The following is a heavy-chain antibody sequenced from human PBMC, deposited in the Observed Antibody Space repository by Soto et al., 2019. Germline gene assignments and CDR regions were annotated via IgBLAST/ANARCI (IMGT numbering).Heavy chain of an antibody. J-gene: IGHJ5*02. Sequence: QVQLQESGPGLVKSSETLFLTCAVSGGSITSNNLWSWIRHPPGQGLEWIGEIYHSGSANYNPSLKSRIIMSVDKSKNQFSLKLNSVTAADPAVYYCARGSTTVVSPNWFDPWGQGTLVTVSS. CDR1: GGSITSNNL. D-gene: IGHD4-17*01. V-gene: IGHV4-4*02. CDR2: IYHSGSA. CDR3: ARGSTTVVSPNWFDP.